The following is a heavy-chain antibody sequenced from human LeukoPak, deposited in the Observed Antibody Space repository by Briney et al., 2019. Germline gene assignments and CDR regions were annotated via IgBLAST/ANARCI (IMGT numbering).Heavy chain of an antibody. CDR3: ARADRLHGGPYLIGP. CDR2: INPNSGGT. D-gene: IGHD2-21*01. J-gene: IGHJ5*02. CDR1: GYSFTGYY. V-gene: IGHV1-2*02. Sequence: ASVKVSCKTSGYSFTGYYMHWVRQAPGQGPEWMGWINPNSGGTSSAQKFQGRVTMTRDTSITTVCMEVSWLTSDDTAIYYCARADRLHGGPYLIGPWGQGTLVTVSS.